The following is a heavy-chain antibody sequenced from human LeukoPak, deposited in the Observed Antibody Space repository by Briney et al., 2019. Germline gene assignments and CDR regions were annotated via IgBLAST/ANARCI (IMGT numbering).Heavy chain of an antibody. D-gene: IGHD2-15*01. CDR3: ARVVVAAAADAFDI. CDR2: ISAYNGNT. V-gene: IGHV1-18*01. Sequence: ASVKVPCKASGYTFTSYGISWVRQAPGQGLEWMGWISAYNGNTNYAQKLQGRVTMTTDTSTSTAYMELRSPRSDDTAVYYCARVVVAAAADAFDIWGQGKMVTVSS. CDR1: GYTFTSYG. J-gene: IGHJ3*02.